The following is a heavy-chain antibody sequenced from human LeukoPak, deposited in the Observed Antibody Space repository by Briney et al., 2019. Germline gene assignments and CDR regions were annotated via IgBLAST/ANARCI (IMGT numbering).Heavy chain of an antibody. D-gene: IGHD3-9*01. J-gene: IGHJ4*02. Sequence: GASVKVSCKVSGYTFTSYYMHWVRQAPGQGLEWMGIINPSGGSTSYAQKFQGRVTMTRDTSTSTVYMELSSLRSEDTAVYYCARGGANYDILTGYSRVFDYWGQGTLVTVSS. CDR2: INPSGGST. CDR3: ARGGANYDILTGYSRVFDY. CDR1: GYTFTSYY. V-gene: IGHV1-46*01.